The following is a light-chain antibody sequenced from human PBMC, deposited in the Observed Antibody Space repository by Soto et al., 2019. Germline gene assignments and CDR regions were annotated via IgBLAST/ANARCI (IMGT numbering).Light chain of an antibody. CDR3: SSYTRTSTYV. V-gene: IGLV2-14*01. CDR2: EVS. Sequence: QSALPQPASVSGSPGQSITISCTGTSSDVGGYNYVSWYQQHPGKAPKLMIYEVSNRPSGVSNRFSGSKSGNTASLTISGLQAEEEADYYCSSYTRTSTYVFATGPKVTV. CDR1: SSDVGGYNY. J-gene: IGLJ1*01.